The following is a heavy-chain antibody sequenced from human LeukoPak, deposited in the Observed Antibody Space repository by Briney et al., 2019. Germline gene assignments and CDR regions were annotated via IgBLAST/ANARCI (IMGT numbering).Heavy chain of an antibody. Sequence: PSETLSLTCTVSGGSISSSSYYWGWIRQPPGKGLEWIGSIYYSGSTYSTPSLKSRVTISVDTSKNQFSLKLSSVTAADTAVYYCARGKLTLDYYDSSGYFFDYWGQGTLVTVSS. D-gene: IGHD3-22*01. CDR2: IYYSGST. J-gene: IGHJ4*02. CDR1: GGSISSSSYY. CDR3: ARGKLTLDYYDSSGYFFDY. V-gene: IGHV4-39*07.